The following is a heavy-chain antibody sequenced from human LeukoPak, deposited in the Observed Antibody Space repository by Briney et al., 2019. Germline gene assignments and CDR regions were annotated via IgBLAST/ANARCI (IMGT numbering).Heavy chain of an antibody. CDR2: MNPNSGNT. CDR1: GYTFTSYD. J-gene: IGHJ6*03. Sequence: ASVKVSCKASGYTFTSYDINWVRQATGQGLEWMGWMNPNSGNTGYAQKFQGRVTMTRNTSISTAYMELSSLRSEDTAVYYCASRDYYGSGNYYYMDVWGKGTMVTVSS. V-gene: IGHV1-8*01. D-gene: IGHD3-10*01. CDR3: ASRDYYGSGNYYYMDV.